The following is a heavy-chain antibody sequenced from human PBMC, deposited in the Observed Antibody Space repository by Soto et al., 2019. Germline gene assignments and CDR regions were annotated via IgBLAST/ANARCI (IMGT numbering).Heavy chain of an antibody. CDR3: ARATLIVGAFYYYYYYGMDV. J-gene: IGHJ6*02. D-gene: IGHD1-26*01. Sequence: SQTLSLTCAISGDSVSSNRAAWNWIRQSPSRGLEWLGRTYYRSKWYNDYAVSVKSRITINPDTSKNQFSLQLNSVTPEDTAVYYCARATLIVGAFYYYYYYGMDVWGQGTTVTGSS. V-gene: IGHV6-1*01. CDR2: TYYRSKWYN. CDR1: GDSVSSNRAA.